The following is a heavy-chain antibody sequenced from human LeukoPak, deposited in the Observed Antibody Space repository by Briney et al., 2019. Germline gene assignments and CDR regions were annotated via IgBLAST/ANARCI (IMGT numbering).Heavy chain of an antibody. D-gene: IGHD3-9*01. CDR1: GGTFSSYA. J-gene: IGHJ3*02. Sequence: SVKVSCKASGGTFSSYAISWVRQAPGQGLEWMGRIIPILGIANYAQKFQGRVTITADKSTSTAYMELSSLRSEDTAVYYCARGFNDILTGYHDDAFDIWGQGTMVTVSS. V-gene: IGHV1-69*04. CDR3: ARGFNDILTGYHDDAFDI. CDR2: IIPILGIA.